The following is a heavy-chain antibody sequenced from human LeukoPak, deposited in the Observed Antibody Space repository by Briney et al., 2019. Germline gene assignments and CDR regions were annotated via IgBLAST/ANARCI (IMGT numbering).Heavy chain of an antibody. CDR2: IYSGGST. CDR1: GFTFDDYA. CDR3: ASSSTDYGMDV. V-gene: IGHV3-53*01. J-gene: IGHJ6*02. Sequence: GGSLRLSCAASGFTFDDYAMHWVRQAPGKGLEWVSVIYSGGSTYYADSVKGRFTISRDNSKNTLYLQMNSLRAEDTAVYYCASSSTDYGMDVWGQGTTVTVSS. D-gene: IGHD2-2*01.